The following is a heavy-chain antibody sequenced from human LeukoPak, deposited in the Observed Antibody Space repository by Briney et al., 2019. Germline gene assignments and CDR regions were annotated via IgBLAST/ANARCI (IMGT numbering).Heavy chain of an antibody. CDR1: GGTFSSYA. J-gene: IGHJ4*02. CDR2: IIPIFGTA. CDR3: ARDPHADY. V-gene: IGHV1-69*05. D-gene: IGHD2-2*01. Sequence: SVKVSCKASGGTFSSYAISWVRQAPGQGLEWMGGIIPIFGTANYAQKFQGRVTITTDESTSTAYMELRSLRSDDTAVYYCARDPHADYWGQGTLVTVSS.